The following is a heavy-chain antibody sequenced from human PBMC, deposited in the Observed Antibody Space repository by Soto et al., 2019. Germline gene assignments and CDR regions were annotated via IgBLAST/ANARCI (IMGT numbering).Heavy chain of an antibody. Sequence: QVQLVQSGAEVKKPGSSVKVSCKASGGSFSSYAISWVRQAPVQGLEWMGGIIPIFGTATYAQNFQGRVTIIADKSPSTAYMELGSLRSEDTAVYYCARAGPVAGNHAFDIWGEGTLGTVAS. CDR2: IIPIFGTA. J-gene: IGHJ3*02. CDR1: GGSFSSYA. CDR3: ARAGPVAGNHAFDI. D-gene: IGHD6-19*01. V-gene: IGHV1-69*06.